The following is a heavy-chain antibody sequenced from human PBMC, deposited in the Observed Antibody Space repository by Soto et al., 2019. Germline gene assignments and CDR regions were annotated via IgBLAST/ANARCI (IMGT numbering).Heavy chain of an antibody. CDR1: GFTFDNYV. CDR3: AKRFDDSSTWSFDH. J-gene: IGHJ4*02. V-gene: IGHV3-23*01. D-gene: IGHD6-6*01. CDR2: ISGNGARA. Sequence: GGSLRLSCAASGFTFDNYVMTWVRQAPGKGLEWVAGISGNGARAYYGDSVKGRFIVSRDNSKNTQYLQMNSLRVEDTALYYCAKRFDDSSTWSFDHWGLGTLVTVSS.